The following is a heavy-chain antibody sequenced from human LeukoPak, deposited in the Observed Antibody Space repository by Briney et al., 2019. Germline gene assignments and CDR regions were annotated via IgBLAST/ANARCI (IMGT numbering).Heavy chain of an antibody. V-gene: IGHV3-33*01. D-gene: IGHD2-2*01. CDR1: GYTFSSNG. CDR2: IWFDGSRT. CDR3: ARILGGCIGTTCYAIPPDY. J-gene: IGHJ4*02. Sequence: GRSLRLSCAASGYTFSSNGMHWVRQAPGKGLERVAVIWFDGSRTYYADSVKGRFTISRDNSENILYLQMNSLRAEDTALYFCARILGGCIGTTCYAIPPDYWGQGTQVTVSS.